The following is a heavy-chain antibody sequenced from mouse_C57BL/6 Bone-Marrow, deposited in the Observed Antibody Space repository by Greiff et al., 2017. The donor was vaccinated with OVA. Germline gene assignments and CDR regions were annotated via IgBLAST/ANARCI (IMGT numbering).Heavy chain of an antibody. Sequence: VQLQQSGTVLARPGASVKMSCKTSGYTFTSYWMHWVKQRPGQGLEWIGAIYPGNSDTSYNQKFKGKAKLTAVTSASTAYMELSSLTNEDSAVYYCTKYYGSSYGTDWFAYWGQGTLVTVSA. CDR3: TKYYGSSYGTDWFAY. J-gene: IGHJ3*01. CDR1: GYTFTSYW. D-gene: IGHD1-1*01. V-gene: IGHV1-5*01. CDR2: IYPGNSDT.